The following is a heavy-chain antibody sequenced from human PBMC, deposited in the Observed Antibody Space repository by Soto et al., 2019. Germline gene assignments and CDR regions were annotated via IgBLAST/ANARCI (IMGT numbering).Heavy chain of an antibody. D-gene: IGHD3-3*01. J-gene: IGHJ4*02. CDR3: ARASHDFWSGYYGY. V-gene: IGHV3-33*01. Sequence: GGSLRLSCEASGFTFSNFGMNWVRQAPGKGLEWVARVWYDGSSKYYVDSVKGRFTISRDNSKETVYLQMNSLRAEDTAVYYCARASHDFWSGYYGYWGQGTLVTVSS. CDR1: GFTFSNFG. CDR2: VWYDGSSK.